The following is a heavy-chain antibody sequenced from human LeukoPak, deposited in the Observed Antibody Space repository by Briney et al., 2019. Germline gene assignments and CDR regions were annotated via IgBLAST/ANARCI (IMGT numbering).Heavy chain of an antibody. CDR3: ANLLSSGWSFDY. V-gene: IGHV3-23*01. CDR2: ISGSGGST. CDR1: GFTFSSYA. J-gene: IGHJ4*02. D-gene: IGHD6-19*01. Sequence: GGSLRLSCAASGFTFSSYAMSWVRQAPGKGLEWVSAISGSGGSTYYADSVKGRFTISRDNSKNTLYLQMNSLRAEDTAVYYCANLLSSGWSFDYWGQGTLVTVSS.